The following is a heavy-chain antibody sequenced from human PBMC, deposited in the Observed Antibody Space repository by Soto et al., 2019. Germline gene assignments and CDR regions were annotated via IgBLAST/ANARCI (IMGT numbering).Heavy chain of an antibody. CDR2: IYYSGST. J-gene: IGHJ4*02. V-gene: IGHV4-39*01. D-gene: IGHD3-3*01. Sequence: KTSETLSLTCTVSGGSISSSSYSWGLIRQPPGKGLEWMGSIYYSGSTYSNPSLKSRVTISVDTSKNQFSLRLSSVTAADTAVYYCARIGYCDFWSVYKFDYWGQGTLGTVSS. CDR3: ARIGYCDFWSVYKFDY. CDR1: GGSISSSSYS.